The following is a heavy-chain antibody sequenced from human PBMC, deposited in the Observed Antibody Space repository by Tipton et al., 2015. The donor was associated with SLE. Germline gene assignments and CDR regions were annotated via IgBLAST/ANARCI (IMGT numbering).Heavy chain of an antibody. CDR3: ARGEAIAVADY. V-gene: IGHV4-34*01. D-gene: IGHD6-19*01. J-gene: IGHJ4*02. CDR1: GGSFSGYY. Sequence: TLSLTCAVYGGSFSGYYWSWIRQPPGKGLEWIGEINHSGSTNYNPSLKSRVTISVDTSKNQFSLKLSSVTAADTAVYYCARGEAIAVADYWGQGTLVTVSS. CDR2: INHSGST.